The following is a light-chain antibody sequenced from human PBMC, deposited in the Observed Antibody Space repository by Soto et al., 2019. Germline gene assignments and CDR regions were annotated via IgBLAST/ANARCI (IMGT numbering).Light chain of an antibody. CDR2: GVS. CDR1: TSDIGAYNY. J-gene: IGLJ2*01. V-gene: IGLV2-11*01. Sequence: QSALTQPRSVSGSPGQSVTISCTGTTSDIGAYNYVSWYQQHPGKAPKLIIYGVSKRPSGVPERFSGSKSDSTASLTISGLQDEDEADYYCCPYAGYYTLLVGGGTKVTVL. CDR3: CPYAGYYTLL.